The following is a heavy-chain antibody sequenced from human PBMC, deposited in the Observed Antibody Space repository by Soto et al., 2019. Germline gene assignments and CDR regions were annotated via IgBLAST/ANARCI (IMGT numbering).Heavy chain of an antibody. D-gene: IGHD3-9*01. CDR1: GGSFNNDA. J-gene: IGHJ6*02. Sequence: VQLVQSGGEVKKPGSSVKVSCKASGGSFNNDAINWVRQAPGQGLEWLGGIIPISEITEYAQKFQGRVTLTAEKSPGTALVELIGQRLEATALYCCARGVAVDYHSYFYGLAVCAHATTDTISS. CDR2: IIPISEIT. CDR3: ARGVAVDYHSYFYGLAV. V-gene: IGHV1-69*17.